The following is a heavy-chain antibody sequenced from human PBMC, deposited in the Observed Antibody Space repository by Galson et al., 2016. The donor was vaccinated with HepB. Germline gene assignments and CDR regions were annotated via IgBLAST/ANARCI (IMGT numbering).Heavy chain of an antibody. J-gene: IGHJ5*02. Sequence: SLRLSCATSGFAFNTYAMNWVRQAPGKGLEWGAGVSGHAGSTTYAASVKGRFAISRDNSKTTLFLQMNGLRADDTAVYYCAKANIIMVTLGIYLDTWGPGTLVTVSS. CDR3: AKANIIMVTLGIYLDT. CDR1: GFAFNTYA. CDR2: VSGHAGST. V-gene: IGHV3-23*01. D-gene: IGHD2/OR15-2a*01.